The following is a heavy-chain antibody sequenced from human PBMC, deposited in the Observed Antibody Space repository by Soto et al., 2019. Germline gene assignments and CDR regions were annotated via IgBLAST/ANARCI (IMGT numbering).Heavy chain of an antibody. V-gene: IGHV4-4*02. J-gene: IGHJ4*02. CDR3: ARASTTVTTYYFDY. CDR2: FYHSGST. CDR1: SGSISSSNW. D-gene: IGHD4-17*01. Sequence: QVQLQESGPGLVKPSGTLSLTCAVSSGSISSSNWWSWVRQPPGKGLEWIGEFYHSGSTNYNRSSKSRVTISVDKSRNQSSLKPSSVTAADAAVYYCARASTTVTTYYFDYWGQGTLVTVSS.